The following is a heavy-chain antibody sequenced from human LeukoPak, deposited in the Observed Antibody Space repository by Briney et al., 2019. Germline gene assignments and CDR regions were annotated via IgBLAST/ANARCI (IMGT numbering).Heavy chain of an antibody. V-gene: IGHV4-4*07. J-gene: IGHJ3*02. D-gene: IGHD6-13*01. CDR3: ARDSYSRNAFDI. CDR2: IYTSGST. CDR1: GGSISSYY. Sequence: SETLSLTCAVSGGSISSYYWSWIRQPAGKGLEWIGRIYTSGSTNYNPSLKSRVTISVDTSKNQFSLKLSSVTAADTAVYYCARDSYSRNAFDIWGQGTMVTVSS.